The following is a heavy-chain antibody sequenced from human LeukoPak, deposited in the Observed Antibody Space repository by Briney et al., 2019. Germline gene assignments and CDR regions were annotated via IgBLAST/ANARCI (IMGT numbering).Heavy chain of an antibody. CDR3: ARQPASDYDFWSASQEYYYYMDV. CDR1: GGSFSGYY. Sequence: PSETLSLTCAVSGGSFSGYYWSWIRQPPGKGLEWIGEINHCGTTNYNPSLKSRVTISVDTSKNQFSLKLSSVTAADTAVYYCARQPASDYDFWSASQEYYYYMDVWGKGTTVTISS. D-gene: IGHD3-3*01. J-gene: IGHJ6*03. V-gene: IGHV4-34*01. CDR2: INHCGTT.